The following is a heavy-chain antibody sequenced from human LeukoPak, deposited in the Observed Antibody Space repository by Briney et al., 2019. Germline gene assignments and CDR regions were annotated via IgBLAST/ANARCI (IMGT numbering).Heavy chain of an antibody. CDR3: ARQGSSGWYASAFDI. CDR1: GYTFTSYW. D-gene: IGHD6-19*01. CDR2: IYPGDSDT. V-gene: IGHV5-51*01. J-gene: IGHJ3*02. Sequence: GESLKISCKGSGYTFTSYWIGWVRQLPGKGLEGMRIIYPGDSDTRYSPSFQGQVTISADKSISTAYLQWSSLKASDTAMYYCARQGSSGWYASAFDIWGQGTMVTVSS.